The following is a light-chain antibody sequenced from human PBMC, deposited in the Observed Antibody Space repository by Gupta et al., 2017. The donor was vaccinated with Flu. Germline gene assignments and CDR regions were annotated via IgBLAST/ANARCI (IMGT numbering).Light chain of an antibody. J-gene: IGKJ1*01. CDR1: QNIGTW. V-gene: IGKV1-5*03. CDR2: MAS. CDR3: QEYTTWRT. Sequence: DIQMTQSPSTLSASVGDRVTITCRASQNIGTWLAWYQQKPGKAPKLLIYMASKLESGFPSRFSGSGSGTEFTLTSSSLQPDDFATYYCQEYTTWRTFGQGTTVEIK.